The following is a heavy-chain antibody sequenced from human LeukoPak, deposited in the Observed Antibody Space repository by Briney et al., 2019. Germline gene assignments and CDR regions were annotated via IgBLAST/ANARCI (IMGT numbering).Heavy chain of an antibody. J-gene: IGHJ4*02. Sequence: GGSLRLSCAASGFTFSSYSMNWVRQAPGKGLEWVSYISSSSSTIYYADSVKGRFTISRDNAKNSLYLQMNSLRAEDTAVYYYASNFDFWSGPDDYWGQGTLVTVSS. CDR1: GFTFSSYS. CDR3: ASNFDFWSGPDDY. V-gene: IGHV3-48*01. D-gene: IGHD3-3*01. CDR2: ISSSSSTI.